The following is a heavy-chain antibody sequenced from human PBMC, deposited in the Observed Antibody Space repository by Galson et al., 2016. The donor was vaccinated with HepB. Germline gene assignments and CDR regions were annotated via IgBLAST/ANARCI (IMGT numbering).Heavy chain of an antibody. J-gene: IGHJ4*02. CDR3: ASESSIAAAGVLDY. Sequence: SLRLSCAASGSTFSSYGMHWVRQAPGKGLEWVAVIWCDGSNKYYADSVKGRFTISRDNSKNTLHLQMNSLRAEDTAVYYCASESSIAAAGVLDYWGQGTLVTVSS. V-gene: IGHV3-33*01. CDR1: GSTFSSYG. D-gene: IGHD6-13*01. CDR2: IWCDGSNK.